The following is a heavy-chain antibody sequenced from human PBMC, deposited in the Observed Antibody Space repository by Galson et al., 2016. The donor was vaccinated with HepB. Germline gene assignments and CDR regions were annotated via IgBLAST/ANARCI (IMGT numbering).Heavy chain of an antibody. Sequence: SLRLSCAASGFTFSSYAMNWVRQAPGKGLEWVSYISSNGATIYYADSVKGRFTLTRDTAKNSLYLQMNSLSDEDTAVYFCARVLFGSGCDWCLDVWGQGTTVTVSS. V-gene: IGHV3-48*02. D-gene: IGHD3-9*01. CDR3: ARVLFGSGCDWCLDV. J-gene: IGHJ6*02. CDR1: GFTFSSYA. CDR2: ISSNGATI.